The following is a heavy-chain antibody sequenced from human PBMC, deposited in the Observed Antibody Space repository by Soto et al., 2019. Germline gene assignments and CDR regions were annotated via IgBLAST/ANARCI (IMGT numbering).Heavy chain of an antibody. D-gene: IGHD6-13*01. CDR3: ARASRSSSNEPTVDY. Sequence: VQLAESGGGVVQPGRSLRLSCAASGFTFSNYGMHWVRQAPGKGLEWVAVISYDGSNKYYEDSVKGRVTISRDNSKNTLSLQMNSLRPEDTAVYYCARASRSSSNEPTVDYWGQGTLVTVSP. J-gene: IGHJ4*02. CDR1: GFTFSNYG. V-gene: IGHV3-30*03. CDR2: ISYDGSNK.